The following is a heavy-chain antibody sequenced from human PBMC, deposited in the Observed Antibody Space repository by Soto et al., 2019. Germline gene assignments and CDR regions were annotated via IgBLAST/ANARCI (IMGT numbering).Heavy chain of an antibody. CDR1: GYTFSRYG. V-gene: IGHV1-18*01. CDR3: AKNGQPPYYYYGMDV. Sequence: QGQVVQSGPEVKKPGASVKVSCKASGYTFSRYGISWVRQAPGQGLEWMGWVSGYNGDTKYAQKVQGRVTMTIDASTYTAYMELRCLTSDDTAIYYCAKNGQPPYYYYGMDVWGQGTTVTVSS. CDR2: VSGYNGDT. D-gene: IGHD2-8*01. J-gene: IGHJ6*02.